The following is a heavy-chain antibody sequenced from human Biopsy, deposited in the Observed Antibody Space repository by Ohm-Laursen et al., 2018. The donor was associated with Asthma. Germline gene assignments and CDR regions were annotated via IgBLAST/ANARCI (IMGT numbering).Heavy chain of an antibody. Sequence: SLRLPCSASGFMFRSFGMHWVRQAPGKGLEWVAVISYDGNHKFYEDSVKGRFTISRDNSKNTLYLQVNSLRTEDTAVYYCAKRRGYSGHDNDYWGQGTLVIVSS. CDR2: ISYDGNHK. V-gene: IGHV3-30*18. D-gene: IGHD5-12*01. CDR3: AKRRGYSGHDNDY. J-gene: IGHJ4*02. CDR1: GFMFRSFG.